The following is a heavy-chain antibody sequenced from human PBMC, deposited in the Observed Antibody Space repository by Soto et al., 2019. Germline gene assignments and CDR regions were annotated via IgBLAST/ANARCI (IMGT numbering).Heavy chain of an antibody. J-gene: IGHJ4*02. CDR2: IYWDDDK. D-gene: IGHD3-3*01. CDR1: GFSLTTSGVG. CDR3: AHRILRTVFGLVTTTAIYFDS. Sequence: QITLNESGPTVVKPAETLTLTCTFSGFSLTTSGVGVGWIRQSPGKAPEWLALIYWDDDKRYSASLKSRLTTTKDTSKNQVVLTMASVDPAETATYYCAHRILRTVFGLVTTTAIYFDSWGQGTPGVVSS. V-gene: IGHV2-5*02.